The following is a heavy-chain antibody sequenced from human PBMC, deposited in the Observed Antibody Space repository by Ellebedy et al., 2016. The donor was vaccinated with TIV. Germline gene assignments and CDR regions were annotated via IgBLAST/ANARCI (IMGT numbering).Heavy chain of an antibody. J-gene: IGHJ4*02. CDR2: VTHTGGT. CDR3: ARGFPAAWELAGA. V-gene: IGHV4-34*01. Sequence: ESLKISXAASGFSFSSYSMNWIRPPPRKGLEWIGAVTHTGGTNYNPSLESRVTMSLDTSENPFSLKLNSVNVADTAVYYCARGFPAAWELAGAWGQGTLVTVSS. CDR1: GFSFSSYS. D-gene: IGHD6-19*01.